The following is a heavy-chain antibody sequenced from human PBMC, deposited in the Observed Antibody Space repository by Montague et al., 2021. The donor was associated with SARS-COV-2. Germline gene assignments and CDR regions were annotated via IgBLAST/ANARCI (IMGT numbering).Heavy chain of an antibody. Sequence: SETLSLTCTVSGASISSSSYYWGWIRQPPGKGLEWIGSIYYSGSTYYNPSLQSRVTISVDTSKNQFSLKLRSVNAADTAVYYCAGSWWQWLLWGYYFDYWGQGTLVSVSS. V-gene: IGHV4-39*01. CDR1: GASISSSSYY. CDR2: IYYSGST. CDR3: AGSWWQWLLWGYYFDY. J-gene: IGHJ4*02. D-gene: IGHD6-19*01.